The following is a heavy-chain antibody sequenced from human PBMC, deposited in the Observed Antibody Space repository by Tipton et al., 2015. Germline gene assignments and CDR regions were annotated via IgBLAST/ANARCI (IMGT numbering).Heavy chain of an antibody. CDR1: GYTLTSYD. CDR3: AKDLRDFDEYVGAIDI. CDR2: MNPKSGNT. Sequence: VQSGAEVKEPGASVKVSCKASGYTLTSYDINWVRQATGQGLEWMGWMNPKSGNTGYAQKFQGRVTMTRDTSISTAYMELSSLTSEDTAVYYCAKDLRDFDEYVGAIDIWGQGTMVTVSS. D-gene: IGHD6-6*01. V-gene: IGHV1-8*01. J-gene: IGHJ3*02.